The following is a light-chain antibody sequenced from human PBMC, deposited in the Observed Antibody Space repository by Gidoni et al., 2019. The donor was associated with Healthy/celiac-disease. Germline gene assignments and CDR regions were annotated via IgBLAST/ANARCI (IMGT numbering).Light chain of an antibody. CDR2: GAS. CDR3: QQYNNWPWLT. Sequence: EIVMTQSPATLSVSPGERATLSCRASQSVRSNLAWYQQKPGQAPRLLISGASTRATGIPARFSGSGSGTEFTLTISSLQSEDFAVYYCQQYNNWPWLTFGGXTKVEIK. CDR1: QSVRSN. J-gene: IGKJ4*01. V-gene: IGKV3-15*01.